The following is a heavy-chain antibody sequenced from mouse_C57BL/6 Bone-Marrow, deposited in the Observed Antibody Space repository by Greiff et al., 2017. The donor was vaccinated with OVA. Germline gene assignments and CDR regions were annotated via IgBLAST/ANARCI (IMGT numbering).Heavy chain of an antibody. Sequence: EVQVVESEGGLVQPGSSMKLSCTASGFTFSDYYMAWVRQVPEKGLEWVANINYDGSSTYYLDSLKSRFIISRDNAKNILYLQMSSLKSEDTATYYCARFYDYDGYFDYWGQGTTLTVSS. J-gene: IGHJ2*01. D-gene: IGHD2-4*01. CDR2: INYDGSST. CDR1: GFTFSDYY. V-gene: IGHV5-16*01. CDR3: ARFYDYDGYFDY.